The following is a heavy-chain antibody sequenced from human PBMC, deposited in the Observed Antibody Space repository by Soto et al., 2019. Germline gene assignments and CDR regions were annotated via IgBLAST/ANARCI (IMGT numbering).Heavy chain of an antibody. D-gene: IGHD3-22*01. Sequence: GGSLRLSCAASGFTFSSYGMHWVRQAPGKGLEWVAVISYDGSNKHYADSVKGRFTISRDNSKNTLYLQMNSLRVEDTAVYYCAKNLGYYYDSTGYLFDYWGQRSLDTGSS. J-gene: IGHJ4*02. CDR3: AKNLGYYYDSTGYLFDY. CDR1: GFTFSSYG. CDR2: ISYDGSNK. V-gene: IGHV3-30*18.